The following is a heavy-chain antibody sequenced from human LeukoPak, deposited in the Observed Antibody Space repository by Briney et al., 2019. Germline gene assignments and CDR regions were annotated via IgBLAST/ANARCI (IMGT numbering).Heavy chain of an antibody. CDR3: ARRPTEDRGYDYYFDY. V-gene: IGHV4-4*07. J-gene: IGHJ4*02. CDR2: IYTSGST. D-gene: IGHD5-12*01. Sequence: SETLSLTCTVSGGSISSYYWSWIRQPAGKGLEWIGRIYTSGSTNYNPSLKSRVTMSVDTSKNQFSLKLSSVTAADMAVYYCARRPTEDRGYDYYFDYWGQGTLVTVSS. CDR1: GGSISSYY.